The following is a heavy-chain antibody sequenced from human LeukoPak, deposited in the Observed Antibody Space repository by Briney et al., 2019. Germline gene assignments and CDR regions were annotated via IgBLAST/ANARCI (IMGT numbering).Heavy chain of an antibody. CDR1: GFTFSSYS. CDR2: ISSSSSYI. Sequence: GGSLRLSCAASGFTFSSYSMNWVRQAPGKGLEWVSSISSSSSYIYYADSVKGRFTISRDNAKNSLYLQMSSLRSEDTAVYYCARGRFSRNTKGQFNWFDPWGQGTLVTVSS. D-gene: IGHD3-3*01. V-gene: IGHV3-21*04. CDR3: ARGRFSRNTKGQFNWFDP. J-gene: IGHJ5*02.